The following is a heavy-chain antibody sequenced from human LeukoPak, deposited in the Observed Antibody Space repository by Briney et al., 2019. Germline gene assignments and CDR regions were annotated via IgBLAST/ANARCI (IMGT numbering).Heavy chain of an antibody. Sequence: ASVKVSCKASGGTFSNYAISWVRQAPGQGLEWMGWMNPNSGNTGYAQKFQGRVTITRNTSISTAYMELSSLRSEDTAVYYCARAGYSSSWYYYYYYMDVWGKGTTVTVSS. V-gene: IGHV1-8*03. D-gene: IGHD6-13*01. CDR3: ARAGYSSSWYYYYYYMDV. J-gene: IGHJ6*03. CDR2: MNPNSGNT. CDR1: GGTFSNYA.